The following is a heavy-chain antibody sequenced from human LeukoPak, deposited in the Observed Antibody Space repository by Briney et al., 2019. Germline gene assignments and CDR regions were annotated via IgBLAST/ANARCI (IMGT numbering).Heavy chain of an antibody. CDR1: GGSISSYY. CDR3: ARVYRSRITIFGVVIIPSWFDP. CDR2: IYYSGST. V-gene: IGHV4-59*01. J-gene: IGHJ5*02. D-gene: IGHD3-3*01. Sequence: SETLSLTCTVSGGSISSYYWSWIRQPPGKGLEWIGYIYYSGSTNYNPSLKSRVTISVGTSTNQFSLKLSSVTAAGTAVYYCARVYRSRITIFGVVIIPSWFDPWGQGTLVTVSS.